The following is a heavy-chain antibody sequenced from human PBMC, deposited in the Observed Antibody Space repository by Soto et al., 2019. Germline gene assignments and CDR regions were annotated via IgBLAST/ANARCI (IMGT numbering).Heavy chain of an antibody. CDR1: GFTFSAYI. CDR3: ARVFDILTDYALIDGFDI. Sequence: GGSLRLSCAASGFTFSAYIMNWVRQAPGKGLEWVSAISSSSTYIYYGGSVEGRFTISRDNAKNSLFLQMDSLGAEDTAVYYCARVFDILTDYALIDGFDIWGKGTLVTVSS. D-gene: IGHD3-9*01. J-gene: IGHJ3*02. CDR2: ISSSSTYI. V-gene: IGHV3-21*01.